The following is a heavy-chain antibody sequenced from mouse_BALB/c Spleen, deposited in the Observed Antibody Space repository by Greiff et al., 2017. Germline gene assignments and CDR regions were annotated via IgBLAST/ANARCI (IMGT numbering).Heavy chain of an antibody. CDR3: ARAPYYYGSTFAWFAY. CDR2: IRNKANGYTT. D-gene: IGHD1-1*01. J-gene: IGHJ3*01. Sequence: EVQLVESGGGLVQPGGSLRLSCATSGFTFTDYYMSWVRQPPGKALEWLGFIRNKANGYTTEYSASVKGRFTISRDNSQSILYLQMNTLRAEDSATYYCARAPYYYGSTFAWFAYWGQGTLVTVSA. V-gene: IGHV7-3*02. CDR1: GFTFTDYY.